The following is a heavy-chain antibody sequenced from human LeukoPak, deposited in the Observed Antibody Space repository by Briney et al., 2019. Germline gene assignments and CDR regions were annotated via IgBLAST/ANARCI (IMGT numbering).Heavy chain of an antibody. CDR2: TYYRSKWYS. J-gene: IGHJ4*02. D-gene: IGHD6-19*01. Sequence: RSQTLSHTRANSGDSVSSNSAAWNCIRQSPSRGLEWLGRTYYRSKWYSDYAVSVNGRITINPDTSKNQFYLQLNSVTPEDTAMYYCARYTSAWYLDYWGQGSLVTVSS. CDR1: GDSVSSNSAA. CDR3: ARYTSAWYLDY. V-gene: IGHV6-1*01.